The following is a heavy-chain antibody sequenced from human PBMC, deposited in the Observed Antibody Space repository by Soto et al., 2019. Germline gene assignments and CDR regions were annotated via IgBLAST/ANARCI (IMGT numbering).Heavy chain of an antibody. CDR1: GFTFSSYA. Sequence: QAGGSLRLSCAASGFTFSSYAMHWVRQAPGKGLEWVAVISYDGSNKYYADSVKGRFTISRDNSKNTLYLQMNSLRAEDTAVYYCARGNQWLRAFDIWGQGTMVTVSS. J-gene: IGHJ3*02. V-gene: IGHV3-30-3*01. D-gene: IGHD6-19*01. CDR2: ISYDGSNK. CDR3: ARGNQWLRAFDI.